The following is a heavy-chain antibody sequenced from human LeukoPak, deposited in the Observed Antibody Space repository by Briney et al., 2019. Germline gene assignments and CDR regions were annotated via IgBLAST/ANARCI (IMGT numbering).Heavy chain of an antibody. D-gene: IGHD3-10*01. CDR2: TYYRSKWYN. Sequence: SQTLSLTCAISGDSVSSNSAAWNWIRQSPSRGLEWLGRTYYRSKWYNDYAVSVKSRITINPDTSKNQFSLQLNSVTPEDTAVYYCARGGGSMVRGVIITGKNWFDPWGQGTLVTVSS. J-gene: IGHJ5*02. V-gene: IGHV6-1*01. CDR1: GDSVSSNSAA. CDR3: ARGGGSMVRGVIITGKNWFDP.